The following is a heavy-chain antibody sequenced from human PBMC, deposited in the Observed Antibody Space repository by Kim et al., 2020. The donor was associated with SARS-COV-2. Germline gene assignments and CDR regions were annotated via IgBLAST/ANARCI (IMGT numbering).Heavy chain of an antibody. CDR1: GYSFMNNY. D-gene: IGHD2-15*01. CDR3: ARDLCSGNGCYSSAFDF. V-gene: IGHV1-46*01. J-gene: IGHJ3*01. Sequence: ASVKVSCKASGYSFMNNYIHWVRQAPGQGLEWMGRINPSGDYTSYPQKFQGRVIMTRDTSTSTVYMELNSLRSEDTAVYYCARDLCSGNGCYSSAFDFWGQGTMVTVSS. CDR2: INPSGDYT.